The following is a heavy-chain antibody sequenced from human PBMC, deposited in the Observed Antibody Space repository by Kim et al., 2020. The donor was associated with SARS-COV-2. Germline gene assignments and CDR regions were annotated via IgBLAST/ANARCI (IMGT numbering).Heavy chain of an antibody. D-gene: IGHD3-10*01. J-gene: IGHJ4*02. Sequence: NDYAVSVKSRITINPDTSKNQFSLQLNSVTPEDTAVYYCARDRVGRPFDYWGQGTLVTVSS. CDR3: ARDRVGRPFDY. CDR2: N. V-gene: IGHV6-1*01.